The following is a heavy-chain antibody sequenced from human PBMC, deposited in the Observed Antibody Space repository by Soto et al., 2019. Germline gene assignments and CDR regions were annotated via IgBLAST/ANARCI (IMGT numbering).Heavy chain of an antibody. D-gene: IGHD3-3*01. J-gene: IGHJ6*02. V-gene: IGHV4-59*01. CDR2: IYYSGST. CDR3: ARDLSGVTIFGLYYGMDV. Sequence: SETLSLTCTVSGGSISSYYWSWIRQPPGKGLEWIGYIYYSGSTNYNPSLKSRVTISVDTSKNQFSLKLSSVTAADTAVYYCARDLSGVTIFGLYYGMDVWGQGTTVTVSS. CDR1: GGSISSYY.